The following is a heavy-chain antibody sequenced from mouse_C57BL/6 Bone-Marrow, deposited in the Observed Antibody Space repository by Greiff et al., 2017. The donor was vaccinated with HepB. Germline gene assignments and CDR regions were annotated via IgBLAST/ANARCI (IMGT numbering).Heavy chain of an antibody. D-gene: IGHD3-1*01. CDR1: GFSFNTYA. Sequence: EVQRVESGGGLVQPKGSLKLSCAASGFSFNTYAMNWVRQAPGKGLEWVARIRSKSNNYATYYADSVKDRFTISRDDSESMLYLQMNNLKTEDTAMYYCVSQRGYDPFPFAYWGQGTLVTVSA. CDR2: IRSKSNNYAT. CDR3: VSQRGYDPFPFAY. V-gene: IGHV10-1*01. J-gene: IGHJ3*01.